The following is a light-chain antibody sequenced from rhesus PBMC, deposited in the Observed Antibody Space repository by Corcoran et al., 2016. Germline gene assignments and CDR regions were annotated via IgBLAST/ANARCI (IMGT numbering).Light chain of an antibody. J-gene: IGKJ2*01. CDR1: QGISNW. V-gene: IGKV1S4*01. Sequence: DIQMTQSPSSLSASVGDRVTLTCQASQGISNWLAWYQQKPGKAPKFQINAAPSLKSGVPSRFRGSGSVMEFTLTISSLQPEDFATYYCQQHNSNPYSFGQGTKVEIK. CDR3: QQHNSNPYS. CDR2: AAP.